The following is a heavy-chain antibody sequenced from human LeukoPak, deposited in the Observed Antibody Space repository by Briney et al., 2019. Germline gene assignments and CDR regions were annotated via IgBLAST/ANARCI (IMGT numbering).Heavy chain of an antibody. CDR1: GYTFTSYG. CDR2: ISAYNGNT. CDR3: VRESGGYYGGAFDY. D-gene: IGHD3-22*01. Sequence: ASVKVSCKASGYTFTSYGISWVRQAPGQGLEWMGWISAYNGNTNCAQKLQGRVTMTTDTSTSTAYMELRSLRSDDTAVYYCVRESGGYYGGAFDYWGQGTLVTVSS. J-gene: IGHJ4*02. V-gene: IGHV1-18*01.